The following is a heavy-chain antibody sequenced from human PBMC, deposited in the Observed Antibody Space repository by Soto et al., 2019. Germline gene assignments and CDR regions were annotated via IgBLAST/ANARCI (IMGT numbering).Heavy chain of an antibody. CDR2: FIRIFGTS. CDR1: GGTFSFYA. Sequence: SVKVSCKPSGGTFSFYAISWVRQAPGQGLEWMGGFIRIFGTSNYAQKFQGRVTITADEFTNTAYMDLSSLRSEDTAVYYCVEQQSSSPYRFDPWGQGTLVTVSS. CDR3: VEQQSSSPYRFDP. J-gene: IGHJ5*02. D-gene: IGHD6-13*01. V-gene: IGHV1-69*13.